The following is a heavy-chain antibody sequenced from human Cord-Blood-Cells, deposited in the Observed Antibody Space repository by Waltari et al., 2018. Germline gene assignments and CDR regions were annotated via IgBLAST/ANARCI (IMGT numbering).Heavy chain of an antibody. CDR3: AKGGETYYYGSGSYGMDV. CDR1: GFTFSSYG. J-gene: IGHJ6*02. Sequence: QVQLVESGGGVVQPGGSLRLSCAASGFTFSSYGMHWVRQTQGKGLEWVAFLRYDGSNEYYADSVKGRFTISRDNSKNTLYLQMNSLRAEDTAVYYCAKGGETYYYGSGSYGMDVWGQGTTVTVSS. V-gene: IGHV3-30*02. D-gene: IGHD3-10*01. CDR2: LRYDGSNE.